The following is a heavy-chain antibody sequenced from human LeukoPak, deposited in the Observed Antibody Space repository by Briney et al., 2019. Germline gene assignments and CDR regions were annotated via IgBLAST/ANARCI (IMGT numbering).Heavy chain of an antibody. CDR1: GYTFTSYY. CDR2: INPSGGST. V-gene: IGHV1-46*01. Sequence: GASVTVSCKASGYTFTSYYMHWVRQAPGQGLEWMGIINPSGGSTSYAQKFQGRVTMTRDTSTSTVYMELSSLRSEDTAVYYCARVLRWELLEDDAFDIWGQGTMVTVSS. J-gene: IGHJ3*02. D-gene: IGHD1-26*01. CDR3: ARVLRWELLEDDAFDI.